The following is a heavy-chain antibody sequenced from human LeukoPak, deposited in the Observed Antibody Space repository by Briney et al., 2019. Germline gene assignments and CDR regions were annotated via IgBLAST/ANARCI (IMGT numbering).Heavy chain of an antibody. CDR2: IKSKTDGGTT. D-gene: IGHD2-15*01. Sequence: GGSLRLSCAASGLTFSDAWMNWVRQAPGKGLEWVGRIKSKTDGGTTDYAAPVKGRFTISRDDSKNTLYLQMNSLKTEDTAVYYCTTQATLVVPPFDYWGQGTLVTVSS. J-gene: IGHJ4*02. CDR3: TTQATLVVPPFDY. CDR1: GLTFSDAW. V-gene: IGHV3-15*01.